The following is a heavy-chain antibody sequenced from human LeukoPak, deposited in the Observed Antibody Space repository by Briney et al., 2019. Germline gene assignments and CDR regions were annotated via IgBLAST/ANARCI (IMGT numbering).Heavy chain of an antibody. J-gene: IGHJ3*02. D-gene: IGHD3-10*01. Sequence: GGSLRLSCAASGFTYSSYWMHWVRQAPGKGLEWVSGISWNSGSIGYADSVKGRFTISRDNAKNSLYLQMNSLRAEDTALYYCAKDSGDAFDIWGQGTMVTVSS. CDR1: GFTYSSYW. CDR2: ISWNSGSI. V-gene: IGHV3-9*01. CDR3: AKDSGDAFDI.